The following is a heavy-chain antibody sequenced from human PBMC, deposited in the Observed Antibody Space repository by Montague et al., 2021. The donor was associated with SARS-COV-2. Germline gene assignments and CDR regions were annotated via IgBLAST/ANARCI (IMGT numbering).Heavy chain of an antibody. D-gene: IGHD3-16*02. J-gene: IGHJ4*02. CDR1: GFSLSTGGVG. V-gene: IGHV2-5*02. Sequence: PALVKPTQTLTLTCSFSGFSLSTGGVGVDWIRQSPGKGLEWLGVIFWDDEKRYNPTLKTRLTISKGTSQNQVVITLTDMGPADTATYFCAHQYYDYVWGSYRPDYFDYWGQGTLATVSS. CDR2: IFWDDEK. CDR3: AHQYYDYVWGSYRPDYFDY.